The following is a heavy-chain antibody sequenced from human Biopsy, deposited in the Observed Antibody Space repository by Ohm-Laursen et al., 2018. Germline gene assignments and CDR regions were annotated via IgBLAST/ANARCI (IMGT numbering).Heavy chain of an antibody. CDR3: ARLIGSSWEWAFDI. D-gene: IGHD6-13*01. J-gene: IGHJ3*02. V-gene: IGHV4-59*08. CDR2: VYYNGNT. CDR1: YGSISGHF. Sequence: PGTLSLTCAVTYGSISGHFWSWIRQAPGKGLEWIGYVYYNGNTNYSPSLKSRATISLDTSKDRFSLKLTSVTAADTAVYYCARLIGSSWEWAFDIWGRGTMVTVSS.